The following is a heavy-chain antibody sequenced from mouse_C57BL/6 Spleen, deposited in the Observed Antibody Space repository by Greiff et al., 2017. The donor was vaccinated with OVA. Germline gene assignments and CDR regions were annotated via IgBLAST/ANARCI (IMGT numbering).Heavy chain of an antibody. Sequence: QVQLQQPGAELVRPGTSVKLSCKASGYTFTSYWMHWVKQRPGQGLEWIGVIDPSDSYTNYHQKFKGKATLTVDTSSSTAYMQLSSLTSEDSAVYYCAKGITTVVGVDYWGQGTTLTVSS. D-gene: IGHD1-1*01. J-gene: IGHJ2*01. CDR1: GYTFTSYW. CDR3: AKGITTVVGVDY. CDR2: IDPSDSYT. V-gene: IGHV1-59*01.